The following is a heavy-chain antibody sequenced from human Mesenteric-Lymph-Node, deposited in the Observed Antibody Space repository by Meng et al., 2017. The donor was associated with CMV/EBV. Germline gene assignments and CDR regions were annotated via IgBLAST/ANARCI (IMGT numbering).Heavy chain of an antibody. D-gene: IGHD3-9*01. V-gene: IGHV3-23*03. CDR1: GFTFSRYA. Sequence: GESLKISCAASGFTFSRYAMSWVRQAPGKGLEWVSTIQGGDSDTYYADSVKGRFTISRANSYNTLFLQMNSLRAEDTAVYYCAKDRIYYDILTGCVDSWGQGTLVTVSS. J-gene: IGHJ4*02. CDR3: AKDRIYYDILTGCVDS. CDR2: IQGGDSDT.